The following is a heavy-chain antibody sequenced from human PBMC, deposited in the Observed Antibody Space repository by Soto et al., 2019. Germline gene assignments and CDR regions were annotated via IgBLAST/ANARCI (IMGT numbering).Heavy chain of an antibody. D-gene: IGHD3-10*01. V-gene: IGHV1-46*01. CDR1: GYTFTSYY. J-gene: IGHJ6*02. CDR2: INPSGGST. Sequence: ASVKVSCKASGYTFTSYYMHWVRQAPGQGLEWMGIINPSGGSTSYAQKFQGRVTMTRDTSTSTVYMELSSLRSEDTAVYYCGRDSLSVITMVRGPLTPPYGMDVGGQGTTATVSS. CDR3: GRDSLSVITMVRGPLTPPYGMDV.